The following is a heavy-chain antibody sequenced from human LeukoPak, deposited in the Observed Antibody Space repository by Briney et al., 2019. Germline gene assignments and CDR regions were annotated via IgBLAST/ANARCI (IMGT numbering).Heavy chain of an antibody. Sequence: SETLSLTCAVSGGSISSYYWSWIRLPPGKGLEWIGCISYSGSANYNPSLKRRVTISVDTSKNHFSLNLSSVTAADTAVYYCARGFSSTSWFDYWGQGTLVTVSS. V-gene: IGHV4-59*01. D-gene: IGHD2-2*01. CDR1: GGSISSYY. CDR3: ARGFSSTSWFDY. CDR2: ISYSGSA. J-gene: IGHJ4*02.